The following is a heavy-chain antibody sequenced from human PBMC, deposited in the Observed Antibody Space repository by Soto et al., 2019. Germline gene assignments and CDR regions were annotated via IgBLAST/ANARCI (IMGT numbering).Heavy chain of an antibody. CDR1: GDSFSRADYK. CDR3: ATSSAYVAFDY. Sequence: QVQLQESGPGLVKPSQTLSLTCTVSGDSFSRADYKWSWIRQPPGKGLEWIGYIYYSGYTYNNPSLKSRLTMSVDTSTNQFFLKLSSVTAADTAVYYCATSSAYVAFDYWGQGTLVTVSS. J-gene: IGHJ4*02. CDR2: IYYSGYT. V-gene: IGHV4-30-4*01. D-gene: IGHD5-12*01.